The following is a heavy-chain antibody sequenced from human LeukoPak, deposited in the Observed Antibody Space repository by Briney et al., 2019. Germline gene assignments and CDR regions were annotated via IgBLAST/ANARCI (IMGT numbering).Heavy chain of an antibody. D-gene: IGHD3-10*01. CDR2: IYYSGST. V-gene: IGHV4-39*07. Sequence: SETLSLTCTVSGGSISSSSYYWGWIRQPPGKGLEWIGSIYYSGSTYYNPSLKSRVTISVDTSKNQFSLKLSSVTAADTAVYYCARDLLWFWEFAQGGAFDIWGQGTMVTVSS. CDR3: ARDLLWFWEFAQGGAFDI. J-gene: IGHJ3*02. CDR1: GGSISSSSYY.